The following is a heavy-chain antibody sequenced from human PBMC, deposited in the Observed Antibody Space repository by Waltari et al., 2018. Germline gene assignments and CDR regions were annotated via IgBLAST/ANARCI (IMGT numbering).Heavy chain of an antibody. CDR3: ARGKDIVVVPAAPYNWFDP. Sequence: QVQLVQSGAEVKKSGSSVKVSCKASGGTFSSYAISWVRQAPGQGLEWMGGIIPIFGTANYAQKFQGRVTITADESTSTAYMELSSLRSEDTAVYYCARGKDIVVVPAAPYNWFDPWGQGTLVTVSS. V-gene: IGHV1-69*01. CDR1: GGTFSSYA. CDR2: IIPIFGTA. J-gene: IGHJ5*02. D-gene: IGHD2-2*01.